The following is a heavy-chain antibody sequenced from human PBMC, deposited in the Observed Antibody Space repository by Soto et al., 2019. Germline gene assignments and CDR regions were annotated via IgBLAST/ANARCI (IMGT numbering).Heavy chain of an antibody. V-gene: IGHV4-30-4*01. J-gene: IGHJ6*02. D-gene: IGHD2-15*01. Sequence: PSETLSLTCTVSGGSISSGDYYWSWIRQSPGKGPEWIGYIYYSGSNYYNPSLKSRVTISVDTSKNQFSLKLSSVTAADTAVYYCAREGRYCSGGSCYLYGMDVWGQGTTVTVSS. CDR1: GGSISSGDYY. CDR2: IYYSGSN. CDR3: AREGRYCSGGSCYLYGMDV.